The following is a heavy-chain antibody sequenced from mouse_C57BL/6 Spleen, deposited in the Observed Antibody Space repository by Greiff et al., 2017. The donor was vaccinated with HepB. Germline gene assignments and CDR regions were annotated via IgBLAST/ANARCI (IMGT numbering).Heavy chain of an antibody. J-gene: IGHJ4*01. CDR1: GFTFSSYA. CDR2: ISDGGSYT. D-gene: IGHD2-14*01. Sequence: EVKLMESGGGLVKPGGSLKLSCAASGFTFSSYAMSWVRQTPEKRLEWVATISDGGSYTYYPDNVKGRFTISRDNAKNNLYLQMSHLKSEDTAMYYCARGGYGGAWDAMDYWGQGTSVTVSS. V-gene: IGHV5-4*03. CDR3: ARGGYGGAWDAMDY.